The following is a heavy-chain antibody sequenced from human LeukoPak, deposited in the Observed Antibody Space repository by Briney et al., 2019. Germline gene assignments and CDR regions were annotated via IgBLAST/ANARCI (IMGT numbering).Heavy chain of an antibody. CDR3: AGCSGGSCYDWFDP. CDR1: GGSISSYY. CDR2: IYCSGST. Sequence: PSETLSLTCTVSGGSISSYYWSWIRQPPGKGLEWIGYIYCSGSTNYNPSLKSRVTISVDTSKNQFSLRLSSVTAADTAVYYCAGCSGGSCYDWFDPWGQGALVTVSS. D-gene: IGHD2-15*01. V-gene: IGHV4-59*01. J-gene: IGHJ5*02.